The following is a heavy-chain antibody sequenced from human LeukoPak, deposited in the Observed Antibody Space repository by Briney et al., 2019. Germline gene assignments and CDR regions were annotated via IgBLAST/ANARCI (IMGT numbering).Heavy chain of an antibody. V-gene: IGHV1-2*06. CDR2: INPNSGGT. D-gene: IGHD3-10*01. CDR1: GYTFTGYC. Sequence: ASVKVSCKASGYTFTGYCMHWVRQAPGQGLEWMGRINPNSGGTNYAQKFQGRVTMTRDTSISTAYMELSRLRSDDTAVYYCARVGYYGSGKDYWGQGTLVTVSS. CDR3: ARVGYYGSGKDY. J-gene: IGHJ4*02.